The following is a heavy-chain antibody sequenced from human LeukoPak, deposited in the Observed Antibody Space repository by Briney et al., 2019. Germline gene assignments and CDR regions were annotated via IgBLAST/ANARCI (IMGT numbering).Heavy chain of an antibody. Sequence: GGSLRLSCAASGFTFSDYYMSWIRQAPGKGLEWVSYISSSGSTIYYADSVRGRFTISRDNAKNSLYLQMNSLRDEDTAVYYCARDVSVGPNAYYFDYWGQGTLVTVSS. CDR2: ISSSGSTI. V-gene: IGHV3-11*04. CDR3: ARDVSVGPNAYYFDY. D-gene: IGHD1-26*01. J-gene: IGHJ4*02. CDR1: GFTFSDYY.